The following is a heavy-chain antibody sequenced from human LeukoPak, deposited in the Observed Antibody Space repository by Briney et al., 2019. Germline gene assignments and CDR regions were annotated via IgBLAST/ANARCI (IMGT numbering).Heavy chain of an antibody. J-gene: IGHJ6*02. CDR2: IQYDGSNR. D-gene: IGHD3-9*01. CDR3: ARDSRYDILTGYPPSDYYGMDV. V-gene: IGHV3-30*02. CDR1: GFTFSSYV. Sequence: AGGSLRLSCAASGFTFSSYVMHWVRQAPGKGLEWVAFIQYDGSNRNYAGSVKGRFTISRDNSKNTLYLQMNSLRAEDTAVYYCARDSRYDILTGYPPSDYYGMDVWGQGTTVTVSS.